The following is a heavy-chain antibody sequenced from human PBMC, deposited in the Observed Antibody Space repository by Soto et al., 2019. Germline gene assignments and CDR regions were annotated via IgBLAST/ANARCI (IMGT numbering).Heavy chain of an antibody. CDR3: ARELPQRQGRNMDV. CDR1: GGSMNSGDQY. D-gene: IGHD1-1*01. J-gene: IGHJ6*02. Sequence: QVQLQESGPGLVKPSQTLSLTCTVTGGSMNSGDQYWTWIRHRPGEGLEWLGYINHRGSLYYNPSLKSRVSMSVDTSKNQSSLNLSTVTAADTAVYYCARELPQRQGRNMDVWGQGTTVTVSS. CDR2: INHRGSL. V-gene: IGHV4-31*03.